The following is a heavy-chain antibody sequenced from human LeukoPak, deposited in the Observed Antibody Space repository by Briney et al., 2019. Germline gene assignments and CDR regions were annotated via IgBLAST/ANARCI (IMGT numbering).Heavy chain of an antibody. CDR1: GFTFSNSA. CDR3: AKGIYSSGWSYFDY. J-gene: IGHJ4*01. CDR2: LSGSGITK. D-gene: IGHD6-19*01. V-gene: IGHV3-23*01. Sequence: GGSLRLSCAASGFTFSNSAMSWVRQAPGKGLEWVSTLSGSGITKYYADSVKGRFTISRDNSKNTLYLQMNSLRAEDTAVYYCAKGIYSSGWSYFDYWGHGTLVTVSS.